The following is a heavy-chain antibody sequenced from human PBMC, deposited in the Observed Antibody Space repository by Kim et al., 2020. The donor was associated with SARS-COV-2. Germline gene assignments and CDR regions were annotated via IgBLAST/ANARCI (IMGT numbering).Heavy chain of an antibody. CDR3: ARAVYSRTWYQVFFYYGLDV. D-gene: IGHD6-13*01. V-gene: IGHV3-48*02. CDR1: GFTFSSYS. J-gene: IGHJ6*02. Sequence: GGSLRLSCAASGFTFSSYSMNWVRQAPGKGLEWVAYISHSTSSIYYEDSVKGRFTISRDNAKNSLYLQMSSLRDEDTAVYYCARAVYSRTWYQVFFYYGLDVWGQGTTLTVSS. CDR2: ISHSTSSI.